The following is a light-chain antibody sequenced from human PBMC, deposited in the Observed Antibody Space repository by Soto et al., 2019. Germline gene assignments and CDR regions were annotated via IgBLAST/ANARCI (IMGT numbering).Light chain of an antibody. V-gene: IGLV2-8*01. CDR1: SSDVGVYNY. Sequence: QSALTQPPSASGSPGQSVTISCTGTSSDVGVYNYVSWYQQHPGKAPKLMIYEVSKRPSGVPDRFSGSKSGNTASLTISGLQAEDEADYYCSSYRSSNTLLFGGGTQLTVL. CDR3: SSYRSSNTLL. CDR2: EVS. J-gene: IGLJ2*01.